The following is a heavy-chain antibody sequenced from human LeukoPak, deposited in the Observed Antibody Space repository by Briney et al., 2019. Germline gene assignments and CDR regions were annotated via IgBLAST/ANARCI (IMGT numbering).Heavy chain of an antibody. J-gene: IGHJ4*02. V-gene: IGHV4-30-4*01. Sequence: ASETLSLTCTVSGGSISSGDYYWSWIRQPPGKGLEWIGYIYYSGSTYYNPSLKSRVTISVDTSKNQFSLKLSSVTAADTAVYYCARFCWGFYGDLYYFDYWGQGTLVTVSS. D-gene: IGHD4-17*01. CDR1: GGSISSGDYY. CDR2: IYYSGST. CDR3: ARFCWGFYGDLYYFDY.